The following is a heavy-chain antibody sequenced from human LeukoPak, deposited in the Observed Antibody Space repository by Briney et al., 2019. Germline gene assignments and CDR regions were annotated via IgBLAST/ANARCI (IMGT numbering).Heavy chain of an antibody. D-gene: IGHD1-26*01. V-gene: IGHV3-53*01. CDR2: IYSGGST. J-gene: IGHJ4*02. CDR1: GFTVSSNY. Sequence: GGSLRLSCAASGFTVSSNYMSWVRQAPGKGLEWVSVIYSGGSTYYADSVKGRFTISRDNSKNTLYLQMNSLRAEDTVVYYCARVADLVGDYYFDYWGQGTLVTVSS. CDR3: ARVADLVGDYYFDY.